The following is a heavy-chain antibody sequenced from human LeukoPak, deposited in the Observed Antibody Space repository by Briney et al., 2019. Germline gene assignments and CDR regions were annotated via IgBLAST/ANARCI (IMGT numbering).Heavy chain of an antibody. V-gene: IGHV1-18*01. CDR1: GYTFTDYT. Sequence: ASVKVSCKASGYTFTDYTITWVRQAPGRGLEWMGNISPYDGNTNYAQKFQGRVTLTTDTSTSTAYMELRGLRSDDTAVYYCARDRFELGFWGQGTLVTVSS. CDR3: ARDRFELGF. D-gene: IGHD3-16*01. CDR2: ISPYDGNT. J-gene: IGHJ4*02.